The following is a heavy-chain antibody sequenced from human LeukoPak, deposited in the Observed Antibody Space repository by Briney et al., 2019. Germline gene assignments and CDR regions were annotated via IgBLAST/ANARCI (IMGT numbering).Heavy chain of an antibody. V-gene: IGHV3-21*01. D-gene: IGHD3-16*01. CDR2: ISSSSSYI. CDR1: GFTFSSYS. J-gene: IGHJ4*02. CDR3: ARASGEWIVALDY. Sequence: GGSLRLSCAASGFTFSSYSMNWVRQAPGRGLEWVSSISSSSSYIYYADSVKGRFTISRDNAKNSLYLQMNSLRAEDTAVYYCARASGEWIVALDYWGQGTLVTVSS.